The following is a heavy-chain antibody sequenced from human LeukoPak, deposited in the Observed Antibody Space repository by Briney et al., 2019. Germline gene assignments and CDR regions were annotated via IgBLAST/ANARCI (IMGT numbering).Heavy chain of an antibody. CDR3: ASELRMWYSSGWYDL. V-gene: IGHV3-53*01. J-gene: IGHJ5*02. D-gene: IGHD6-19*01. CDR2: IYGSGSI. CDR1: GFTVSSNY. Sequence: PGGSLRLSCAASGFTVSSNYMNWVRQAPGKGLEWVSVIYGSGSIYYADSVKGRFTISRDDSKNTLYLQMNSLRVEDTAVYYCASELRMWYSSGWYDLWGQGTLVTVSS.